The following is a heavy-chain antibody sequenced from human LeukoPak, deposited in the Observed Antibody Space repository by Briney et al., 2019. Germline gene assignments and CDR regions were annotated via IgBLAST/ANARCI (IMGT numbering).Heavy chain of an antibody. CDR2: ISYDGSNK. CDR1: GFTFSGYC. D-gene: IGHD5-18*01. CDR3: ANNGAMVSHWSFDL. J-gene: IGHJ2*01. Sequence: GGSLRLSCAASGFTFSGYCMHWVRQAPGKGLEWVAVISYDGSNKYYADSVKGRFTISRDNSKDTLYLQMNSLRAEDTAVYYCANNGAMVSHWSFDLWGRGTLVTVSS. V-gene: IGHV3-30*18.